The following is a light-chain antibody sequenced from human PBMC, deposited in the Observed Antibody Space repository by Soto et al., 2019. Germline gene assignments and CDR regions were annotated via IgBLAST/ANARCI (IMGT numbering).Light chain of an antibody. CDR1: QTISSS. CDR3: QQYNRWPLT. Sequence: EIVLTQSPATLSMSPGERATLSCWASQTISSSLAWYQQKPGLAPRLLIYGASTRAAGVPVRFSGSGSGTEFTLTINRLEAEDFAVYYCQQYNRWPLTFGGGTKVEIK. CDR2: GAS. J-gene: IGKJ4*01. V-gene: IGKV3-15*01.